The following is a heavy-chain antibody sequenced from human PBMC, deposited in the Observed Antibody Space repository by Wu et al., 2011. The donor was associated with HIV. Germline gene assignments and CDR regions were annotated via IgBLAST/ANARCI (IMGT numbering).Heavy chain of an antibody. J-gene: IGHJ6*02. CDR1: GYTFSDYY. CDR3: ATPNRVNIGGQLYYYYGLDI. CDR2: IDPEQGET. Sequence: LVQSGAEVKKPGTTVKISCKVSGYTFSDYYMHWMKQAPGKGLEWVGLIDPEQGETFYVQKFQGRLTLTDDSSTDTAYMTLSGLTSEDTAVYYCATPNRVNIGGQLYYYYGLDIWGQGTTVIVSS. V-gene: IGHV1-69-2*01. D-gene: IGHD4-23*01.